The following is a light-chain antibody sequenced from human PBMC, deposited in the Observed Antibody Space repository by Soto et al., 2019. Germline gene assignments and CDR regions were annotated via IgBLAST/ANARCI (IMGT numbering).Light chain of an antibody. CDR2: DAS. CDR1: QSVNSY. Sequence: EIVLTQSPATLSLSPGERATLSCRASQSVNSYLAWYQQKPGQAPRLLIYDASNRATGIPARFSGSGSGTDFTLTISSLEPEDFAVYSCQQRSNWPPTFGVGNKVEIK. J-gene: IGKJ4*01. V-gene: IGKV3-11*01. CDR3: QQRSNWPPT.